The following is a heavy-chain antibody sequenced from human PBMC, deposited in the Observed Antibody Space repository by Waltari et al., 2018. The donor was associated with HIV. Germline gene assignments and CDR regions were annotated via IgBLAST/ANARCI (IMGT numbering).Heavy chain of an antibody. CDR1: GGSISSYY. Sequence: QVQLQESGPGLVKPSETLSLTCTVSGGSISSYYWSWIRQPPGKGLEWIGYIYYSGSTNHNPSLKSRVTISVDTSKKQFSLKLSSVTAADTAVYYWARDRYDSSGYNLRGYYYGMDVWGQGTTVTVSS. D-gene: IGHD3-22*01. J-gene: IGHJ6*02. CDR2: IYYSGST. V-gene: IGHV4-59*01. CDR3: ARDRYDSSGYNLRGYYYGMDV.